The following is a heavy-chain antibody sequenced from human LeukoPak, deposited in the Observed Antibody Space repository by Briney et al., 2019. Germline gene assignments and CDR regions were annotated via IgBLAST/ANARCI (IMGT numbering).Heavy chain of an antibody. CDR1: GGTFSSYA. D-gene: IGHD6-13*01. V-gene: IGHV1-69*04. CDR3: ARDPPETIAAAGTDY. J-gene: IGHJ4*02. Sequence: GASAKVSCKASGGTFSSYAISWVRQAPGQGLEWMGRIIPILGIANYAQKFQGRVTITADKSTSTAYMELSSLRSEDTAVYYCARDPPETIAAAGTDYWGQGTLVTVSS. CDR2: IIPILGIA.